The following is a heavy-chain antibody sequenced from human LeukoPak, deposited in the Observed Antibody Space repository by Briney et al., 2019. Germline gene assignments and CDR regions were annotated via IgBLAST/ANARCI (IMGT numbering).Heavy chain of an antibody. V-gene: IGHV3-23*01. Sequence: PGGSLRLSCAASGFTFSNYAMNWVRQAPGKGLEWVSGISGSGGSTYYADSVKGRFTISRDNSKNTLYLQMNSLRAEDTAVYYCAKDLPRSTAAIDYWGQGTLVTVSS. CDR2: ISGSGGST. J-gene: IGHJ4*02. CDR3: AKDLPRSTAAIDY. D-gene: IGHD2-15*01. CDR1: GFTFSNYA.